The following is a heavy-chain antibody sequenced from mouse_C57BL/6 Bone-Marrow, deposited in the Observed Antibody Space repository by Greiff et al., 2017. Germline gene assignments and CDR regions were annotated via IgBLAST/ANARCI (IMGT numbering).Heavy chain of an antibody. CDR2: INPNYGTT. Sequence: VQLKESGPELVKPGASVKISCKASGYSFTDYNMNWVKQSNGKSLEWIGVINPNYGTTSYNQKFKGKATLTVDQSSSTAYMQLNSLTSEDSAVYYCAIITTVVAPYYFDYWGQGTTLTVSS. D-gene: IGHD1-1*01. CDR3: AIITTVVAPYYFDY. CDR1: GYSFTDYN. J-gene: IGHJ2*01. V-gene: IGHV1-39*01.